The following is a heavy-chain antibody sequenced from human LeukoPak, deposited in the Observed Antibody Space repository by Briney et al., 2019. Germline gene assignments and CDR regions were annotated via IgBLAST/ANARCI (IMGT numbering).Heavy chain of an antibody. V-gene: IGHV3-15*01. CDR1: GFTFSSYM. CDR3: TTRGYSGYDLRDY. Sequence: NPGESLRLSCAASGFTFSSYMMSWVRQAPRKGLEWVGRIKSKTDGGTTDYAAPVKGRFTISRDDSKNTLYLQMNSLKTEDTAVYYCTTRGYSGYDLRDYWGQGTLVTVSS. J-gene: IGHJ4*02. CDR2: IKSKTDGGTT. D-gene: IGHD5-12*01.